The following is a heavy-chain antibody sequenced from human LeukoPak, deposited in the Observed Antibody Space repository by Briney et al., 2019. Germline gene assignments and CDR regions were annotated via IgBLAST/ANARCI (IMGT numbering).Heavy chain of an antibody. D-gene: IGHD3-22*01. Sequence: PGGSLRLSCAASGFTFSSYAMHWVRQAPGKGLEWVAVISYDGSNKYYADSVKGRFTISRDNSKNTLYLQMNSLRAEDTAVYYCATPGYYDSSGYYPPYFQHWGQGTLVTVSS. CDR1: GFTFSSYA. CDR3: ATPGYYDSSGYYPPYFQH. J-gene: IGHJ1*01. CDR2: ISYDGSNK. V-gene: IGHV3-30-3*01.